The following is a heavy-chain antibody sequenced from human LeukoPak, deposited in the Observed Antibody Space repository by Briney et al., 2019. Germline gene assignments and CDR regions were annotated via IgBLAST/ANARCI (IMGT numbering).Heavy chain of an antibody. D-gene: IGHD3-22*01. Sequence: GASVKVSCKASGYTFTGYYMHWVRQAPGQGLEWMGWINPNSGGTNYAQKFQGRVTMTRDTSISTAYMELSRLRSDDTAVYYCARAESVYDSSGYYAYWGQGTLVTVSS. CDR3: ARAESVYDSSGYYAY. CDR2: INPNSGGT. V-gene: IGHV1-2*02. CDR1: GYTFTGYY. J-gene: IGHJ4*02.